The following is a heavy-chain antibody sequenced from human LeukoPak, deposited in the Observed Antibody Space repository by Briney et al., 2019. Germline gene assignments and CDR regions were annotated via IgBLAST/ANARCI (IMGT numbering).Heavy chain of an antibody. Sequence: GGSLRLSCAASGFTFSSYGMHWVRQAPGKGLEWVAVIWYDGSNKHYADSVKGRFTISRDNSKNTLYLQMNSLRAEDTAVYYRARDRGSEYYYYGMDIWGQGTTVTVSS. CDR1: GFTFSSYG. D-gene: IGHD3-10*01. V-gene: IGHV3-33*01. J-gene: IGHJ6*02. CDR3: ARDRGSEYYYYGMDI. CDR2: IWYDGSNK.